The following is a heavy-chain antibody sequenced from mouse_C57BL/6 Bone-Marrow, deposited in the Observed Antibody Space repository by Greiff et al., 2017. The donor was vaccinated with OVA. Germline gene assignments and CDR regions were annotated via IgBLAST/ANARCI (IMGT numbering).Heavy chain of an antibody. V-gene: IGHV1-39*01. CDR3: SFYCGSSDRYFDG. CDR2: INPNNGTT. J-gene: IGHJ1*03. CDR1: GYSFTDYN. Sequence: VQLMESGPELVKPGASVKISCKASGYSFTDYNMNWVKQSNGKSLEWIGVINPNNGTTSYNQKFKGKATLTVDKSSSTAYMQLNSLTSEDSAVYYCSFYCGSSDRYFDGWGRGTTVTVSS. D-gene: IGHD1-1*01.